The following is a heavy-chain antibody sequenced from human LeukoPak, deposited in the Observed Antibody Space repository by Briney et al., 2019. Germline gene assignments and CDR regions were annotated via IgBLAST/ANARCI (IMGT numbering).Heavy chain of an antibody. Sequence: GASVKVSCKASGYTFTGYYMHWVRQAPGQGLEWMGWINPNSGGTNYAQKFQGRVTMARDTSISTAYMELSRLRSDDTAVYYCAREHVAVAGEDFDLWGRGTLVTVSS. V-gene: IGHV1-2*02. J-gene: IGHJ2*01. CDR3: AREHVAVAGEDFDL. D-gene: IGHD6-19*01. CDR2: INPNSGGT. CDR1: GYTFTGYY.